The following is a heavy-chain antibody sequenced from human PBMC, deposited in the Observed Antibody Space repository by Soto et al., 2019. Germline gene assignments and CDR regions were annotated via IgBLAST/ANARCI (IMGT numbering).Heavy chain of an antibody. J-gene: IGHJ3*02. CDR3: AKVTDCGVSRCDEGIDI. D-gene: IGHD2-21*01. CDR2: ISGSGGVT. Sequence: GGSLRLSRAASEFTFSSYSMNCVRQAPGKGLEWVSIISGSGGVTSYADSVKGRFTISRDNSKDSLFLQMKSLRDEDTAVYYCAKVTDCGVSRCDEGIDIWGHGTLVTVSS. V-gene: IGHV3-23*01. CDR1: EFTFSSYS.